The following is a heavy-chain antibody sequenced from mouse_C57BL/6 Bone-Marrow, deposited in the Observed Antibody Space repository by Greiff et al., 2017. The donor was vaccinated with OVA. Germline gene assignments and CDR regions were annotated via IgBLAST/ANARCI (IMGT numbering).Heavy chain of an antibody. CDR3: ASGCGAYYSNYEFAY. CDR2: INPNNGGT. CDR1: GYTFTDYY. Sequence: EVQLQQSGPELVKPGASVKISCKASGYTFTDYYMNWVKQSHGKSLEWIGDINPNNGGTSYNQKFKGKATLTVDKSSSTAYMELRSLTSEDSAVYYCASGCGAYYSNYEFAYWGQGTLVTVSA. V-gene: IGHV1-26*01. J-gene: IGHJ3*01. D-gene: IGHD2-5*01.